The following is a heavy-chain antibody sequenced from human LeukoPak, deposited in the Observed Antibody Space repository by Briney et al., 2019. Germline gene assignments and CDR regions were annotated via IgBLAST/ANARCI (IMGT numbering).Heavy chain of an antibody. V-gene: IGHV4-4*07. Sequence: SETLSLTCTVSGGSISNYYWSWLRQPAGKGLEWIGRIYSSGSTNYNPSLKSRVTMSVDTSKNQFSLKLSSVTAADTAVYYCARVPMITFGGVFDYWGQGTLVTVSS. CDR3: ARVPMITFGGVFDY. CDR2: IYSSGST. D-gene: IGHD3-16*01. J-gene: IGHJ4*02. CDR1: GGSISNYY.